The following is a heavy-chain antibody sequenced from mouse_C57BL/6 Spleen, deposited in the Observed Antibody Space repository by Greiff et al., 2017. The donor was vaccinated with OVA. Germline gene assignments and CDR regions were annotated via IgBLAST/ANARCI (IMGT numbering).Heavy chain of an antibody. CDR3: ARRYGSSLWYFDV. Sequence: EVQRVESGGGLVQPGGSLKLSCAASGFTFSDYYMYWVRQTPEKRLEWVAYISNGGGSTYYPDTVKGRFTISRDNAKNTLYLQMSRLKSEDTAMYYCARRYGSSLWYFDVWGTGTTVTVSS. CDR2: ISNGGGST. V-gene: IGHV5-12*01. D-gene: IGHD1-1*01. J-gene: IGHJ1*03. CDR1: GFTFSDYY.